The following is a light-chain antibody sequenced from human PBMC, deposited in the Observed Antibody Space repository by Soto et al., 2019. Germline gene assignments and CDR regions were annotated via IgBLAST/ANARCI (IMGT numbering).Light chain of an antibody. CDR2: LAS. CDR1: QDVRGS. Sequence: DIQMTQSPSSVSASVGERVTITCRASQDVRGSVVWYQQKAGKAPRLLIYLASNLQSGVPSRFSGSGFGTEFTLTISSLQPEDDASYFCQQMDSFPISFGQGTRLEIK. V-gene: IGKV1-12*01. CDR3: QQMDSFPIS. J-gene: IGKJ5*01.